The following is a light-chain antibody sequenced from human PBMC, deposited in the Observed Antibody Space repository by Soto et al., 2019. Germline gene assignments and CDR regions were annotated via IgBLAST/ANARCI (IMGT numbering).Light chain of an antibody. Sequence: QSVLTQPASMSGSPGQSITISCTGTSRDIGTSPYVSWYQQYPGKAPKCMIYDVNNRPSGVSNRFSGSKSGYTASLTISGLQAEDEAVYYCTSYTATNTVAVGGGTELTVL. CDR3: TSYTATNTVA. J-gene: IGLJ2*01. CDR1: SRDIGTSPY. CDR2: DVN. V-gene: IGLV2-14*03.